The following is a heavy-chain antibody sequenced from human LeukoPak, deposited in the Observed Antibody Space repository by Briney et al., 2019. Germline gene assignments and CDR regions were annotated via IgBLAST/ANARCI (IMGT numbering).Heavy chain of an antibody. CDR1: GFTLSSYW. V-gene: IGHV3-7*01. CDR3: ARVLYDCWSGYGAQGWFDP. D-gene: IGHD3-3*01. Sequence: GGSLRLSCAASGFTLSSYWMSWVRQAPGKGLEWVANIKQDGSEKYYVDSVKGRFTISRDNAKNSLYLQMNSLRAEDTAVYYCARVLYDCWSGYGAQGWFDPWGQGTLVTVSS. CDR2: IKQDGSEK. J-gene: IGHJ5*02.